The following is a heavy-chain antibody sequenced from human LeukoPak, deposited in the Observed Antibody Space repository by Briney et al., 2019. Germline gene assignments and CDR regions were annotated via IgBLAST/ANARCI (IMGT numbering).Heavy chain of an antibody. CDR2: IKQDGSEK. Sequence: PGGSLRLSCAASGFTFSSYWMSWVRQAPGKGLEWVANIKQDGSEKYYVDSVKGRFTISRDNAKNSLYLQMNSLRAEDTAVYYCARDQDYVWGSYRPYNFDYWGQGTLVTVSS. CDR1: GFTFSSYW. D-gene: IGHD3-16*02. CDR3: ARDQDYVWGSYRPYNFDY. J-gene: IGHJ4*02. V-gene: IGHV3-7*01.